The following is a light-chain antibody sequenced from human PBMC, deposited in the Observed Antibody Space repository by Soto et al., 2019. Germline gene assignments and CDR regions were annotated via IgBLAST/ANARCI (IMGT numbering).Light chain of an antibody. CDR1: SSDIGGYNY. CDR2: EVS. Sequence: QSALTQPLSASGSPGQSVTISCTGTSSDIGGYNYVSWYQQHPGKAPKLIIYEVSKRPSGVPDRFSGSKSGSTASLTVSGLQAEDEADYYCSSDAGSNIHYVFGTGTKVTV. CDR3: SSDAGSNIHYV. V-gene: IGLV2-8*01. J-gene: IGLJ1*01.